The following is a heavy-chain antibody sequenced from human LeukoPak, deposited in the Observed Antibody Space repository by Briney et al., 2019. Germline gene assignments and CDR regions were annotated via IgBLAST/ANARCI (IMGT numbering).Heavy chain of an antibody. V-gene: IGHV1-24*01. Sequence: ASVKVPCKVSGYTLTELSMHWVRQAPGKGLEWMGGFDPEDGETIYAQKFQGRVTMTEDTSTDTAYMELSSLRSEDTAVYYCATDLGYCSSSSCYSIDWGQGTLVTVSS. CDR1: GYTLTELS. J-gene: IGHJ4*02. D-gene: IGHD2-2*01. CDR2: FDPEDGET. CDR3: ATDLGYCSSSSCYSID.